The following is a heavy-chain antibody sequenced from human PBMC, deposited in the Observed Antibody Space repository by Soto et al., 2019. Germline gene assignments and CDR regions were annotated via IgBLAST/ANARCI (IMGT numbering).Heavy chain of an antibody. D-gene: IGHD3-16*02. V-gene: IGHV3-53*01. CDR2: LYSSGAS. J-gene: IGHJ5*02. CDR1: GFTVSSSY. Sequence: VGSLRLSCAIYGFTVSSSYMSWVRQAPGKGLEWVSVLYSSGASYYADSVKGRFTISRDNSKNILYLQMNSLRAEDTAMYYCVSTLVINVHVCSVCFDPCCQVTLVTVSS. CDR3: VSTLVINVHVCSVCFDP.